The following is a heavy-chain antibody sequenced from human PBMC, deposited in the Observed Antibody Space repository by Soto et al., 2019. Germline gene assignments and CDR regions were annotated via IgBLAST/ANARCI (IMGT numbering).Heavy chain of an antibody. D-gene: IGHD6-19*01. CDR1: GYTYVNYW. Sequence: GESLKISCQASGYTYVNYWISWVRQMPGKGLEWMGRIDPSDSYINYSPSTQGHVTISADKSIRTAYLQWSNLKASDTAMYFWARHRYSSGSLVFDIWGQGTMVTVSS. V-gene: IGHV5-10-1*01. CDR2: IDPSDSYI. CDR3: ARHRYSSGSLVFDI. J-gene: IGHJ3*02.